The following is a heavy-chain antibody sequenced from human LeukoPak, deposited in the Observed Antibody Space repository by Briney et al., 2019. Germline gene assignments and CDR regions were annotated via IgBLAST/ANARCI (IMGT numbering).Heavy chain of an antibody. D-gene: IGHD4-23*01. Sequence: PGGSLRLSCAASGFTFSSYGMHWVRQAPGKGLEWVAVISYDGSNKYYADSVKGRFTISRDNSKNTLYLQMNSLRAEDTAVYYCAKDSSCGNYYWGQGTLVTVSS. CDR2: ISYDGSNK. J-gene: IGHJ4*02. V-gene: IGHV3-30*18. CDR1: GFTFSSYG. CDR3: AKDSSCGNYY.